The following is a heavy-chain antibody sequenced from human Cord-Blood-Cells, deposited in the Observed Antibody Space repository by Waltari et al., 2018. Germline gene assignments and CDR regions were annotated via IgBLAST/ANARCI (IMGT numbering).Heavy chain of an antibody. D-gene: IGHD3-16*01. CDR3: ARRGGPDHYYFDY. V-gene: IGHV5-51*01. J-gene: IGHJ4*02. CDR1: GYSFTSYW. CDR2: ILPGDSDT. Sequence: EVQLVQSGAEVKKPGESLKISCKGSGYSFTSYWIGWVRQMPGKGLEWMGMILPGDSDTRYIPSVQGQVTISADKSISTAYLQWSSLKASDTAMYYCARRGGPDHYYFDYWGQGTLVTVSS.